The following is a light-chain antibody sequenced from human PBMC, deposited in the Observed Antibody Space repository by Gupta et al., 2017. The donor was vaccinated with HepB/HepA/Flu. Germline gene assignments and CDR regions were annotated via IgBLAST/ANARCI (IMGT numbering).Light chain of an antibody. CDR3: QHYCESPIS. CDR2: GAS. J-gene: IGKJ3*01. V-gene: IGKV3-20*01. Sequence: IVLTQSPGTLSLSPAERATLSCRASQSVNNNYIAWYQQKPGQAPRLLIYGASSRATGIPDRFSGSGSGTEFTLTISRLEPEDFAVSYCQHYCESPISFDHGTNLDIK. CDR1: QSVNNNY.